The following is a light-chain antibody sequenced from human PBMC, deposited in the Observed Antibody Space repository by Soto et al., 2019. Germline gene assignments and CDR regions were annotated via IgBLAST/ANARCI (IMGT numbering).Light chain of an antibody. Sequence: QSALTQPPSASGSPGQSVTISCTGTSSDVGGYNLVSWYQQHPGKAPKLMIYEVTKRPSGVPDRFSGSKSGNTASLTVSGLQAEDEADYYCTSYAGSNSFVVFGGGTKLTVL. CDR2: EVT. CDR1: SSDVGGYNL. CDR3: TSYAGSNSFVV. J-gene: IGLJ2*01. V-gene: IGLV2-8*01.